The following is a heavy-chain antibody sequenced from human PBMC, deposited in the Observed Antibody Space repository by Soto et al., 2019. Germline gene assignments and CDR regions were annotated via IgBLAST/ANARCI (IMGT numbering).Heavy chain of an antibody. V-gene: IGHV4-59*12. J-gene: IGHJ4*02. CDR3: AREGSGSSFFDY. CDR1: GGSISGYY. Sequence: SETLSLTCTVSGGSISGYYWSWIRQPPGKGLEWIGYIYYSGTTNYNPSLKSRVTISVDKSKNQFSLKLSSVTAADTALYYCAREGSGSSFFDYWGQGTLVTVSS. CDR2: IYYSGTT. D-gene: IGHD3-10*01.